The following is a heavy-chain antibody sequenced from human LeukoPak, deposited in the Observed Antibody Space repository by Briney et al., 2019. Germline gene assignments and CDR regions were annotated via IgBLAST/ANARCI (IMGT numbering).Heavy chain of an antibody. CDR3: ARGLRPYDSSGYYYVSPWFDP. CDR1: GYTFTSYD. Sequence: ASVKVSCKASGYTFTSYDINWVRQATGQGLEWMGWMNPNSGNTGYVQKFQGRVTITRNTSISTAYMELSSLRSEDTAVYYCARGLRPYDSSGYYYVSPWFDPWGQGTLVTVSS. D-gene: IGHD3-22*01. V-gene: IGHV1-8*03. J-gene: IGHJ5*02. CDR2: MNPNSGNT.